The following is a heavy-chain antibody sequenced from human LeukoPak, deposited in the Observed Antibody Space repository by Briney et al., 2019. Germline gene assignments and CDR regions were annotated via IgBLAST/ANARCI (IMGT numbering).Heavy chain of an antibody. D-gene: IGHD3-3*01. CDR3: ARAPADFWSGYFGRFDP. CDR1: GGSISSGSYY. V-gene: IGHV4-61*02. J-gene: IGHJ5*02. CDR2: IYTSGST. Sequence: SETLSLTCTVSGGSISSGSYYWSWIRQPAGKGLEWIGRIYTSGSTNYNPPLKSRVTISVDTSKNQFSLKLSSVTAADTAVYYCARAPADFWSGYFGRFDPWGQGTLVTVSS.